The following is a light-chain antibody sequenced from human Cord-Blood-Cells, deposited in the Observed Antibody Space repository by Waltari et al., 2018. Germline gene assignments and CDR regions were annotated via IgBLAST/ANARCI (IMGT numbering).Light chain of an antibody. CDR3: QQYGSSPFT. CDR2: GAS. Sequence: EIVLTQSPGTLSLSPGERATLSGRASQSVSSSYLAWYQQKPGQAPRLLIYGASSRATGIPDRFSCSVSGTDFTLTISRLEPEDFAVYYCQQYGSSPFTFGPGTKVDIK. V-gene: IGKV3-20*01. CDR1: QSVSSSY. J-gene: IGKJ3*01.